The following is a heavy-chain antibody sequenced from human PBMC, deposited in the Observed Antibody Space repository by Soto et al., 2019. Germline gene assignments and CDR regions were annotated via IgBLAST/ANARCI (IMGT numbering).Heavy chain of an antibody. CDR3: AKDRDPDGIWTFDS. V-gene: IGHV3-23*01. D-gene: IGHD3-9*01. J-gene: IGHJ5*01. CDR1: GFTFRTFT. Sequence: GGSLRLSYAASGFTFRTFTMNWVRQAPGKGLEWVSGIIGGDGDKFYSDSVKGRFTISRDNSKDMLFLQMSSLRVDDTAVYYCAKDRDPDGIWTFDSWGQGTLVTVSS. CDR2: IIGGDGDK.